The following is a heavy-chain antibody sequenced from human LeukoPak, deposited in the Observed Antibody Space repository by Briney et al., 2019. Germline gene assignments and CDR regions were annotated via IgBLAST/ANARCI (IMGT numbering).Heavy chain of an antibody. CDR2: INPNSGGT. J-gene: IGHJ4*02. V-gene: IGHV1-2*04. D-gene: IGHD3-16*02. CDR3: ARGGVITFGGAIVPFDY. CDR1: GYTFTGYY. Sequence: ASVKVSCKASGYTFTGYYMHWVRQAPGQGLEWMGWINPNSGGTNYAQKFQGWVTMTRDTSISTAYMELSRLRSDDTAVYYCARGGVITFGGAIVPFDYWGQGTLVTVSS.